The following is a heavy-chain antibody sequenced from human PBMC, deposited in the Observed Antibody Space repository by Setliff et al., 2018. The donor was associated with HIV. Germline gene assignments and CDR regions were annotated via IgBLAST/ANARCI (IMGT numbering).Heavy chain of an antibody. D-gene: IGHD3-10*01. CDR3: ARRGSYFDF. J-gene: IGHJ4*02. Sequence: PSETLSLTCTVSGDSIRSSRYYWGWIRQPPGKGLEWIGSIYYSGSTYLNPSFKSRLAILVDMAKNQFSLKLSSVTAADTAVYYCARRGSYFDFWGRGTLVTVSS. V-gene: IGHV4-39*07. CDR1: GDSIRSSRYY. CDR2: IYYSGST.